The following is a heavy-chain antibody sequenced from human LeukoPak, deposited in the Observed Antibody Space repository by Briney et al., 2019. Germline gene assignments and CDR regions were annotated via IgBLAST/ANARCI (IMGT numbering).Heavy chain of an antibody. D-gene: IGHD2-21*02. Sequence: PSETLSLTCTVSGGSFSSGSYYWSWIRQPQGKGLEWFVYIYYSGSTNYNPPLKSRVTISVDTSKNQFSLKLSSVTAADTAVYYCTTDREGGGDWGHFWGQGTLVTVSS. CDR3: TTDREGGGDWGHF. V-gene: IGHV4-61*01. CDR1: GGSFSSGSYY. CDR2: IYYSGST. J-gene: IGHJ4*02.